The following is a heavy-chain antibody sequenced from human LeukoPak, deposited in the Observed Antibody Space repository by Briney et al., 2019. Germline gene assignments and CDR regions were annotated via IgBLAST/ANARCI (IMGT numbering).Heavy chain of an antibody. Sequence: PGGSLRLSCAASGFTVSSNYMRWVRQAPGKGLEWVSVIYSGGSTYYADSVKGRFTISRHNSKNTLYLQMNSLRAEDTAVYYCARAGGYNWNDEGPFDYWGQGTLVTVSS. CDR3: ARAGGYNWNDEGPFDY. V-gene: IGHV3-53*04. CDR1: GFTVSSNY. D-gene: IGHD1-20*01. J-gene: IGHJ4*02. CDR2: IYSGGST.